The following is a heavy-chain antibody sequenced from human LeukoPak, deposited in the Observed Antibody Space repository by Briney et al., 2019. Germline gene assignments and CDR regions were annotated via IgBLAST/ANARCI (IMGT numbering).Heavy chain of an antibody. CDR1: GGSISSNGYY. CDR3: ARDGDSTGYYFAY. CDR2: IYYSGST. Sequence: SETLSLTCTVSGGSISSNGYYWSWIRQQPGKGLEWIWYIYYSGSTYYNPSLTSRVTISVDTSKNHFSLKLSSVTAADTAVYYCARDGDSTGYYFAYWGQGTLVTVSS. D-gene: IGHD3-22*01. V-gene: IGHV4-31*03. J-gene: IGHJ4*02.